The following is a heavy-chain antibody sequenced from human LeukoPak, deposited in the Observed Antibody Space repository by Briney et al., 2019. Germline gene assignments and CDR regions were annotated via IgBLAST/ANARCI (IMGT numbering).Heavy chain of an antibody. CDR3: AKDLAHSSGYYYGEGQTDY. CDR2: ITGSAANT. Sequence: PGGSLRLSCAASGFTFSSYAMTWVRQPPGKGLEGVSSITGSAANTYYADSVKGRFTISRDNSKNTLYLQMNSLRAEDTAVYYCAKDLAHSSGYYYGEGQTDYWGQGTLVTVSS. V-gene: IGHV3-23*01. CDR1: GFTFSSYA. J-gene: IGHJ4*02. D-gene: IGHD3-22*01.